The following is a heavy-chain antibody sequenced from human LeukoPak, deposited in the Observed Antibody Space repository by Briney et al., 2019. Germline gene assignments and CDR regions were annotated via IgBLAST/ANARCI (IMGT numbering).Heavy chain of an antibody. CDR2: ISYDGSNK. CDR3: ARGRDSSSWYIGVRKKYYYYYGMDV. D-gene: IGHD6-13*01. CDR1: GFTFSSYA. V-gene: IGHV3-30-3*01. J-gene: IGHJ6*02. Sequence: GGSLRLSCAASGFTFSSYAMHWVRQAPGKGLEWVAVISYDGSNKYYSDSVKGRFTISRDNSKNTLYLQMNSLRAEDTAVYYCARGRDSSSWYIGVRKKYYYYYGMDVWGQGTTVTVSS.